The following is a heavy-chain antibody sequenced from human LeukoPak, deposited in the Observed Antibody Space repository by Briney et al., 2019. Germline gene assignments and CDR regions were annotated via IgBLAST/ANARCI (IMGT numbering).Heavy chain of an antibody. CDR2: IYYSGST. CDR1: GGSFSGYY. J-gene: IGHJ4*02. Sequence: SETLSLTCAVYGGSFSGYYWSWIRQPPGKGLEWIGSIYYSGSTYYNPSLKSRVTISVDTSKNQFSLKLSSVTAADTAVYYCARHYRSIAAAGTWVDYWGQGTLVTVSS. D-gene: IGHD6-13*01. V-gene: IGHV4-34*01. CDR3: ARHYRSIAAAGTWVDY.